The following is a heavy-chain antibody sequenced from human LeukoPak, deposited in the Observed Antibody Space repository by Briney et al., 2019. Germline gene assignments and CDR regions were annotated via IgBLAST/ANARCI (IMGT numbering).Heavy chain of an antibody. Sequence: SETLSLTCTVSGGSISSYYWSWIRQPPGKGLEWIGYIYYSGSTNYNPSLKSRVTISVDTSKNQFSLKLSSVTAADTAVYYCARDPGGSYYGDYFDYWGQGTLVTVSS. CDR2: IYYSGST. J-gene: IGHJ4*02. D-gene: IGHD1-26*01. CDR1: GGSISSYY. CDR3: ARDPGGSYYGDYFDY. V-gene: IGHV4-59*01.